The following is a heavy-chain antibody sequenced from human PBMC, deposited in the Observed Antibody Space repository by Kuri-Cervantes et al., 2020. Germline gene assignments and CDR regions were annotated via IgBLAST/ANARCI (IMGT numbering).Heavy chain of an antibody. CDR3: ARSSTVTTPYYYYGMDV. CDR1: GYTFTSYG. J-gene: IGHJ6*02. D-gene: IGHD4-17*01. V-gene: IGHV1-18*01. CDR2: ISAYNGNT. Sequence: ALVKVSCKASGYTFTSYGISWVRQAPGQGLEWMGWISAYNGNTNYAQKLQGRVTMTTDTSTSTAYMELRSLRSDDTAVYYCARSSTVTTPYYYYGMDVWGQGTTVTVSS.